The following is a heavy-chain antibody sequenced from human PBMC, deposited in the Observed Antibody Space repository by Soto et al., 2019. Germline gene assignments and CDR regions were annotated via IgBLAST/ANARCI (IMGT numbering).Heavy chain of an antibody. CDR1: GGSINNSSFY. CDR3: ARRPLVRGIIPYYFDS. Sequence: QLQLQESGPGLVKPSETLSLTCTVSGGSINNSSFYWGWVRPPPGKRLEWIGSIYYSGSAYYNPSLKSRLTISVDTSRNQFSLNLSSVTAADTAVYCCARRPLVRGIIPYYFDSWGQGTLVTVSS. V-gene: IGHV4-39*01. CDR2: IYYSGSA. D-gene: IGHD3-10*01. J-gene: IGHJ4*02.